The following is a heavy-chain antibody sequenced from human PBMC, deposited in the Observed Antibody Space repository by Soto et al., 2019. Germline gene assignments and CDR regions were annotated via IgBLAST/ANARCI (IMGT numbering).Heavy chain of an antibody. J-gene: IGHJ4*02. D-gene: IGHD1-26*01. CDR3: ARDLSGSYFESGY. CDR1: GFTFSSYS. Sequence: EVQLVESGGGLVKPGGSLRLSCAASGFTFSSYSMNWVRQAPGKGLEWVSSISSSSSYIYYADSEKGRFTISRDNAKNSLYLQMNSLRAEDTAVYYCARDLSGSYFESGYWGQGTLVTVSS. V-gene: IGHV3-21*01. CDR2: ISSSSSYI.